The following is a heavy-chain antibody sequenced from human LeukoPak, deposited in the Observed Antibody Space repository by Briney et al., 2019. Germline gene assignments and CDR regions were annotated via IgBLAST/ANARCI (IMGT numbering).Heavy chain of an antibody. V-gene: IGHV3-53*01. CDR1: GFTVSGNY. J-gene: IGHJ4*02. CDR3: ARESVTSGWYLY. CDR2: IYKEGNT. Sequence: GGSLRLSCAASGFTVSGNYMSWVRQAPGKGLQWVSTIYKEGNTFYADSVRGRFTLSRDNSKNTLYLQMNSLRAEDTAIYYCARESVTSGWYLYWGQGTQVTVSS. D-gene: IGHD6-19*01.